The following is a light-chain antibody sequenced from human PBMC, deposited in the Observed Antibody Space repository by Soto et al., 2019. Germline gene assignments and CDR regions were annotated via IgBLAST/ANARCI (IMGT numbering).Light chain of an antibody. CDR1: QSISSW. V-gene: IGKV1-5*01. Sequence: DIQMTQSPSSLSASVGDRVTITCRASQSISSWLAWYQQKPGKAPKLLIYAASNFQSGVPSRFSGSGSGTEFTLTISSLQPDDFATYYCQQYDSFSVTFGQGTKVDIK. J-gene: IGKJ1*01. CDR2: AAS. CDR3: QQYDSFSVT.